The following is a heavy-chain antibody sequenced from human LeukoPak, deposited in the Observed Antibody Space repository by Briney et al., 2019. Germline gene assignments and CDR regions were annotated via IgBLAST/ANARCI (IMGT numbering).Heavy chain of an antibody. CDR3: ASVPSGYHPY. Sequence: QSGGSLRLSCAASGFTFSSYAMHWVRQAPGKGLEWVAVISYDGSNKYYADSVKGRFTISRDNSKNTLYLQMNSLRAEDTAVYYCASVPSGYHPYWGQGTLVTVSS. V-gene: IGHV3-30-3*01. D-gene: IGHD3-22*01. J-gene: IGHJ4*02. CDR1: GFTFSSYA. CDR2: ISYDGSNK.